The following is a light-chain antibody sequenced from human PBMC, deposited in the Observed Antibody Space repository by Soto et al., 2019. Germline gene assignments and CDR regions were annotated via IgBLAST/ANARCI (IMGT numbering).Light chain of an antibody. Sequence: DIQMTQSPSTLSASVGDRFTITCRASQGISSWLAWYQQKPGKAPKLLIYDASSLESGVPSRFSGSGSGTEFTLTISSLQPDDFATYYCQQYNSYSWKFGQGTKVAIK. CDR2: DAS. CDR3: QQYNSYSWK. J-gene: IGKJ1*01. CDR1: QGISSW. V-gene: IGKV1-5*01.